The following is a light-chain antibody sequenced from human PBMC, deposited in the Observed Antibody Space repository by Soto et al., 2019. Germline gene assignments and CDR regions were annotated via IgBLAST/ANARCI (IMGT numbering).Light chain of an antibody. Sequence: DIQMTQSPSTLSASVGDRVTITCRVSQSISTSLAWYQQKPGKAPNLLISGASSLESGVPSRFSGSGSGTDFTLTISSLQPDDFASYYCQQYYTYSTFGQGTKVDI. J-gene: IGKJ1*01. CDR3: QQYYTYST. V-gene: IGKV1-5*01. CDR2: GAS. CDR1: QSISTS.